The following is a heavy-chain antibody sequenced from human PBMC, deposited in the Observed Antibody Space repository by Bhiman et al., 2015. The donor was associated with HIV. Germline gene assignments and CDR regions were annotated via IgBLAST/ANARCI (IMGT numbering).Heavy chain of an antibody. CDR2: ISSSSSYI. V-gene: IGHV3-21*01. Sequence: VQLVESGGGLVKPGGSLRLSCATSGFSFSSHSMNWVRQAPGKGLEWVSSISSSSSYIYYADSVKGRFTISRDNAKNSLYLQMNSLRAEDTAVYYCARGSSSSLSAERFDPWGRGTLVTVSP. CDR3: ARGSSSSLSAERFDP. CDR1: GFSFSSHS. J-gene: IGHJ5*02. D-gene: IGHD6-6*01.